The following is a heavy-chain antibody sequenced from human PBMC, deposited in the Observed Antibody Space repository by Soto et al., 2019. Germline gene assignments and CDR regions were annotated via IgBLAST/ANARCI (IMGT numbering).Heavy chain of an antibody. CDR3: ATDPSSTVTTYYYYSGMDV. D-gene: IGHD4-17*01. J-gene: IGHJ6*02. Sequence: QVQLVESGGGVVQPGRSLRLSCAASGFTFSSYAMHWVRQAPGKGLEWVAVISYDGTNKYYADSVKGRFTISRDNSKNTLYLQMNSLRADDTAVYYCATDPSSTVTTYYYYSGMDVWGQGTTVTVSS. V-gene: IGHV3-30-3*01. CDR1: GFTFSSYA. CDR2: ISYDGTNK.